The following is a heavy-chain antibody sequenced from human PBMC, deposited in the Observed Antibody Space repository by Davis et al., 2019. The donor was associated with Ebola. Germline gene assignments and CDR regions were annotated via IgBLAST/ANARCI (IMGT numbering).Heavy chain of an antibody. Sequence: SVKVSCKASGGTFSSYAISWVRQAPGQGLEWMGRIIPILGIANYAQKFQGRVTITADKSTSTAYMELSSLRSEDTAVYYCARGAGLLGYCSGGSCPNWFDPWGQGTLVTVSS. CDR1: GGTFSSYA. CDR3: ARGAGLLGYCSGGSCPNWFDP. CDR2: IIPILGIA. D-gene: IGHD2-15*01. J-gene: IGHJ5*02. V-gene: IGHV1-69*04.